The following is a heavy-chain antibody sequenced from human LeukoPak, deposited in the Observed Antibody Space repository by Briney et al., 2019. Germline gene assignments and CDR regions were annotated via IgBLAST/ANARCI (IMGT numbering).Heavy chain of an antibody. CDR3: AKLRFGAFDI. D-gene: IGHD3-3*01. J-gene: IGHJ3*02. V-gene: IGHV3-21*01. Sequence: GGSLRLSCAASGFTFSSYRMNWVRQAPGKGLDWVSSISSSHNNIYYADSVKGRFSISRDNAKNSLFLQMNSLRAEDTAVYYCAKLRFGAFDIWGQGTMVTVSS. CDR1: GFTFSSYR. CDR2: ISSSHNNI.